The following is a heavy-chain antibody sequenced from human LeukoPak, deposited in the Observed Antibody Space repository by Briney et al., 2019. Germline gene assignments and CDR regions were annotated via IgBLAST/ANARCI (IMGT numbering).Heavy chain of an antibody. Sequence: ASVKVSCKASGYTFTSYGISWVRQAPGQGLEWMGIINPSGGSTNYAQKFQGRVTMTRDTSTSTVYMELSSLRSEDTAVYYCARYWNGDFDYWGQGTLVTVSP. CDR2: INPSGGST. CDR1: GYTFTSYG. J-gene: IGHJ4*02. CDR3: ARYWNGDFDY. V-gene: IGHV1-46*03. D-gene: IGHD1-1*01.